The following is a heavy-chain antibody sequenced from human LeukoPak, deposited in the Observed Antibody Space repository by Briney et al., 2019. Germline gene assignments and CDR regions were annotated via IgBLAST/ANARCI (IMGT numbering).Heavy chain of an antibody. Sequence: PGGSLRLSCAASGFTFSSYWMSWVRQAPGKGLEWVANIKQEGSEKYYVDSVKGRFTISRDNAKTSLYLQMNSLRAEDTAVYYCAREPYGDYFDYWGQGTLVTVSS. D-gene: IGHD4-17*01. CDR1: GFTFSSYW. V-gene: IGHV3-7*03. CDR3: AREPYGDYFDY. J-gene: IGHJ4*02. CDR2: IKQEGSEK.